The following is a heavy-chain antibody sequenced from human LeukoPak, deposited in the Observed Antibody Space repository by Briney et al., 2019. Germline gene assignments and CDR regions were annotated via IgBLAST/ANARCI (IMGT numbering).Heavy chain of an antibody. CDR3: ARDRVVPADWYFDL. V-gene: IGHV1-69*06. CDR2: IIPIFGTA. Sequence: SVKVSCKASGGTFSSYAISWVRQAPGQGLEWIGRIIPIFGTANYAQKFQGRVTITADKSTSTAYMELSSLRSEDTAVYYCARDRVVPADWYFDLWGRGTLVTVSS. D-gene: IGHD2-2*01. J-gene: IGHJ2*01. CDR1: GGTFSSYA.